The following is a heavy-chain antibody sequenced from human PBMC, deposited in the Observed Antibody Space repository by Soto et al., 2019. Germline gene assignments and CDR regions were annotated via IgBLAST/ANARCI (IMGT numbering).Heavy chain of an antibody. J-gene: IGHJ4*02. CDR2: IYTSGST. D-gene: IGHD3-10*01. V-gene: IGHV4-4*07. CDR3: ARVGTMVRGVHMTSYYFDY. CDR1: GGSISSYY. Sequence: SETLSLTCTVSGGSISSYYWSWIRQPAGKGLEWIGRIYTSGSTNYNPSLKGRVTMSVDTSKNQFSLKLSSVTAADTAVYYCARVGTMVRGVHMTSYYFDYWGQGTLVTVSS.